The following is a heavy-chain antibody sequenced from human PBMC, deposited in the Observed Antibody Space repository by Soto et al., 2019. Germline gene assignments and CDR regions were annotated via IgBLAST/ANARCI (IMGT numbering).Heavy chain of an antibody. V-gene: IGHV5-51*01. CDR3: ARRDDYGDHNWFDP. CDR1: GYSFTSYW. CDR2: IYPGGSDT. D-gene: IGHD4-17*01. Sequence: PWETLKIPWYGSGYSFTSYWLGWVRQIPGKGLEWMGIIYPGGSDTRYSPSFQGQVTISADKSISTAYLQWSSLKASDTAMYYCARRDDYGDHNWFDPWGQGTLVTVSS. J-gene: IGHJ5*02.